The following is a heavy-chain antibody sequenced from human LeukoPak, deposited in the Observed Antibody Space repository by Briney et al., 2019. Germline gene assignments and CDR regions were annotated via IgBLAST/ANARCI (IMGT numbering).Heavy chain of an antibody. D-gene: IGHD6-6*01. CDR3: AKGMSIAARPEYFDY. CDR2: ISGSGGST. V-gene: IGHV3-23*01. Sequence: GGSLRLSCAASGFAFSSYAMSWVRQAPGKGLEWVSAISGSGGSTYYADSVKGRFTISRDNSKNTLYLQMNSLRAEDTAVYYCAKGMSIAARPEYFDYWGQGTLVTVSS. CDR1: GFAFSSYA. J-gene: IGHJ4*02.